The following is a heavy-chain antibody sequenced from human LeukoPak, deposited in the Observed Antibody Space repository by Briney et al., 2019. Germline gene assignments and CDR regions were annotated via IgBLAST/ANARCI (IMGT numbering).Heavy chain of an antibody. CDR1: GFTFDDYA. V-gene: IGHV3-43*02. CDR3: AKDISNYDFWSGFYT. Sequence: GGSLRLSCAASGFTFDDYAMHWVRQAPGKGLEWVSLISGDGGSTYYADSVKGRFTISRDNSKNSPYLQMNSLGTEDTALYYCAKDISNYDFWSGFYTWGQGTLVTVSS. CDR2: ISGDGGST. J-gene: IGHJ5*02. D-gene: IGHD3-3*01.